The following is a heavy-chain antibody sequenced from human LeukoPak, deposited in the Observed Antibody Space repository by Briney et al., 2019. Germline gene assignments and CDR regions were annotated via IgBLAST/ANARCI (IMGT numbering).Heavy chain of an antibody. Sequence: SVKVSCKASGGTFSSYAISWVRQAPGQGLEWMGGIIPIFGTANYAQKFQGRVTITTDESTSTAYMELRSLRSEDTAVYYCARVGGHDYGDYAFDYWGQGTLVTVSS. V-gene: IGHV1-69*05. CDR3: ARVGGHDYGDYAFDY. CDR1: GGTFSSYA. D-gene: IGHD4-17*01. CDR2: IIPIFGTA. J-gene: IGHJ4*02.